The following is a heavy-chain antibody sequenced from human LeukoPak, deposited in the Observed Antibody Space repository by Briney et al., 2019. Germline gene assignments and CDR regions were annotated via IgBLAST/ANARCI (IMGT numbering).Heavy chain of an antibody. CDR2: ILYDGSNK. CDR3: ARETEAFDY. Sequence: GGSLRLTCAASGFTFSSYAMHWVRQAPGKGLEWVAVILYDGSNKYYADSVKGRFTISRDNSKNTLYLQMNSLRTEDTAVYYCARETEAFDYWGQGTLVTVSS. CDR1: GFTFSSYA. J-gene: IGHJ4*02. V-gene: IGHV3-30-3*01.